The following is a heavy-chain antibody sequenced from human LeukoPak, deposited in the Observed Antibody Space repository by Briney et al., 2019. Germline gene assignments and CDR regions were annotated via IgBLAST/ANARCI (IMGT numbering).Heavy chain of an antibody. J-gene: IGHJ4*02. CDR1: GFTFSSYA. D-gene: IGHD1-26*01. V-gene: IGHV3-7*01. CDR3: TRDPDHIEGLNLHY. Sequence: QSGGSLRLSCAASGFTFSSYAMSWVRQAPGKGLEWVANINQDGSTKNYVDSVRGRFTISRDNAENSLFLQMNSLRAEDTAVYYCTRDPDHIEGLNLHYWGQGTLVTVSS. CDR2: INQDGSTK.